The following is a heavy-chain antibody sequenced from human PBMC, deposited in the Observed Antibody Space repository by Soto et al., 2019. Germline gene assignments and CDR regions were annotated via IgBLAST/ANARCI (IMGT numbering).Heavy chain of an antibody. CDR2: IGGSGIST. V-gene: IGHV3-23*01. CDR3: AKGRRTSGWLLDY. D-gene: IGHD6-19*01. Sequence: EVQLLESGGGLVQPGGSLRLSCAASGFTFGSSTMSWVRQALGKGLEWVAGIGGSGISTYYADSVKGRFTISRDNYKNTLYVQMHTLRAEDTAIYYCAKGRRTSGWLLDYWGQGTLVTVSS. J-gene: IGHJ4*02. CDR1: GFTFGSST.